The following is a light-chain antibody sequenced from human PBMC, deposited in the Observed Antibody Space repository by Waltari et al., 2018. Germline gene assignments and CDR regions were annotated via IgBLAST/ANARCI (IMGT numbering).Light chain of an antibody. CDR2: DVS. CDR3: ASYTSANTVL. V-gene: IGLV2-14*03. J-gene: IGLJ2*01. Sequence: QSGLTQPASVSGSPGQSITISCTGTRSDMGYYHFVSWYQQHPGKAPKLVIFDVSRWPSGVSHRFSGSKSGNTASLTISGLQAEDEAAYYCASYTSANTVLFGGGTKVTVL. CDR1: RSDMGYYHF.